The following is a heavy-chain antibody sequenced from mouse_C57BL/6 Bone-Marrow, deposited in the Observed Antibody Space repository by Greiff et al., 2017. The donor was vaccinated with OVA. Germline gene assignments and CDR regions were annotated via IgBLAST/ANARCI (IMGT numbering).Heavy chain of an antibody. D-gene: IGHD2-3*01. CDR3: ARGVGYYPDWFAY. Sequence: DVMLVESGPGLAKPSQTLSLTCSVTGYSITSDYCNWFRKLPGNKLEYMGYISYSGSTYYNPSLKRRISLTRDTSKNQYYLQLYSVTTDDTTAYYCARGVGYYPDWFAYWGQGTLVTVSA. J-gene: IGHJ3*01. CDR1: GYSITSDY. V-gene: IGHV3-8*01. CDR2: ISYSGST.